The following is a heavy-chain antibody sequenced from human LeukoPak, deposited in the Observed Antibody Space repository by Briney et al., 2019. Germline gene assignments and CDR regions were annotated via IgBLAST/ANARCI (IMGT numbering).Heavy chain of an antibody. J-gene: IGHJ3*02. Sequence: SETLSLTCTVSGGSISSSSYYWGWIRQPPGKGLEWIGSIYYSGSTYYNPSLKSRVTISVDTSKNQFSLKLSSVTPADTAVYYCARYGISLGYCSSTSCPTPDAFDIWGQGTMVTVSS. V-gene: IGHV4-39*01. CDR1: GGSISSSSYY. CDR2: IYYSGST. CDR3: ARYGISLGYCSSTSCPTPDAFDI. D-gene: IGHD2-2*01.